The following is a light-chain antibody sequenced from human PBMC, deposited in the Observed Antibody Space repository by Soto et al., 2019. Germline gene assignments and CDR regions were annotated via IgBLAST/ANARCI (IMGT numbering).Light chain of an antibody. CDR1: QGISSY. V-gene: IGKV1-9*01. CDR3: QQLNSYPLIMYT. CDR2: AAS. J-gene: IGKJ2*01. Sequence: DIQLTQSPSFLSASVGDRVTITCRASQGISSYLAWYQQKPGKAPKLLIYAASTLQSGVPSRFSGSGSGTEFTLTIRSLQPEDFATYYRQQLNSYPLIMYTFGQGTKLEIK.